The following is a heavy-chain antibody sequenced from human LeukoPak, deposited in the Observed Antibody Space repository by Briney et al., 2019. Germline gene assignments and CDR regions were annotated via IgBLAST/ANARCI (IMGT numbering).Heavy chain of an antibody. CDR2: ISSSGSTI. Sequence: GGSLRLSCAASGFTFSSYEMNWVRQAPGKGLEWVSYISSSGSTIYYADSVKGRFTISRDNAKNSLYLQMNSLRAEDTAVYYCAKEMGVYGGNRGVADYWGQGTLVTVSS. D-gene: IGHD4-23*01. V-gene: IGHV3-48*03. CDR3: AKEMGVYGGNRGVADY. CDR1: GFTFSSYE. J-gene: IGHJ4*02.